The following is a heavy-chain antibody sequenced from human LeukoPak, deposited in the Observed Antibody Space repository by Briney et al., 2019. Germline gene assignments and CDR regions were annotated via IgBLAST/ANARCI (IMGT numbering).Heavy chain of an antibody. J-gene: IGHJ6*04. D-gene: IGHD6-19*01. Sequence: SETLSLTCAVYGGSFSGYYWSWIRQPPGKGLEWIGEINHSGSTNYNPSLKSRVTISVDTSKNQFSLKLSSVTAADTAVYYCARVYSSGYYGMDVWGKGTTVTVPS. CDR3: ARVYSSGYYGMDV. CDR2: INHSGST. CDR1: GGSFSGYY. V-gene: IGHV4-34*01.